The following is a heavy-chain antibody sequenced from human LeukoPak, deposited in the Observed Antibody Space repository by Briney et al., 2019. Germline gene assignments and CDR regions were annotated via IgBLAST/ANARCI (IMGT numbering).Heavy chain of an antibody. Sequence: SETLSLTCAVYGGSFSGYYWSWIRQPPGKGLEWIGEINHSGSTNYNPSLRSRVTISVDTSKNQFSLKLSSVTAADTAVYYCARSGRGYTYGYGLHYYYYMDVWGKGTTVTVSS. V-gene: IGHV4-34*01. D-gene: IGHD5-18*01. CDR3: ARSGRGYTYGYGLHYYYYMDV. J-gene: IGHJ6*03. CDR1: GGSFSGYY. CDR2: INHSGST.